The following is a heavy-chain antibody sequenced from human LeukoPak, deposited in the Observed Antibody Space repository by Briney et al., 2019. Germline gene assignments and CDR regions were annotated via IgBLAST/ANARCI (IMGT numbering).Heavy chain of an antibody. J-gene: IGHJ4*02. CDR3: TTERGDYGDYSDY. Sequence: GGSLRLSCAASGFTFSNAWMSWVRQAPGKGLEWVGRIKSKTDGGTTDYAAPVKGRFTISRDDSKNTLYLQMSSLKTEDTAVYYCTTERGDYGDYSDYWGQGTLVTVSS. D-gene: IGHD4-17*01. V-gene: IGHV3-15*01. CDR2: IKSKTDGGTT. CDR1: GFTFSNAW.